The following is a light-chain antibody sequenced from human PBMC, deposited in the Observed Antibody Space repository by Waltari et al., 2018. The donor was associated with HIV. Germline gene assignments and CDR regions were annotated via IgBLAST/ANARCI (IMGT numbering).Light chain of an antibody. CDR1: QSGNSK. CDR3: QQYYKSPLT. Sequence: EIVMLQSPPTLSVSPGERATLSCRASQSGNSKLAWYLQKPGQAPRLLIYGASTRSTGIPGRFSGSGSGTEFILTISSLESEDFAVYYCQQYYKSPLTFGQGTRLEIK. CDR2: GAS. J-gene: IGKJ5*01. V-gene: IGKV3D-15*01.